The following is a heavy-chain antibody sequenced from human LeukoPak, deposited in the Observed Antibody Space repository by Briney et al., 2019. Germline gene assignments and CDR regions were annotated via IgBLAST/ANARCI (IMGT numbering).Heavy chain of an antibody. D-gene: IGHD5-24*01. Sequence: PGGSLRLSCVASGFPFSSYWMTWVRQAPGKGLEWVANIKRDGSKKSYVDSVKGRFTISRDNAKNSLYLQMNSLRAEDMAIYYCTRVGYIDEGIDYWGQGTLVTVSS. J-gene: IGHJ4*02. CDR1: GFPFSSYW. V-gene: IGHV3-7*04. CDR2: IKRDGSKK. CDR3: TRVGYIDEGIDY.